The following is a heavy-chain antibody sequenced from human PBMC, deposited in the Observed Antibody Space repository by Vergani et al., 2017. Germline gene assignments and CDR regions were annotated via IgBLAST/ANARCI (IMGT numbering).Heavy chain of an antibody. CDR2: IYTSGST. Sequence: QVQLQESGPGLVKPSQTLSLTCTVSGGSISSGSYYWSWIRQPAGKGLEWIGRIYTSGSTNYNPSLKSRVTISVDTSKNQLSLKLSSVTAADTAVYYCARGSSSPDYYYMDVWGKGTTVTVSS. CDR3: ARGSSSPDYYYMDV. V-gene: IGHV4-61*02. D-gene: IGHD6-6*01. CDR1: GGSISSGSYY. J-gene: IGHJ6*03.